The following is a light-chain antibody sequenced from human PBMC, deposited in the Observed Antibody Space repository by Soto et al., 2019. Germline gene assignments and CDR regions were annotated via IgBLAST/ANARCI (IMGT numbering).Light chain of an antibody. Sequence: QSVLTQPASVSGSPGQSITISCSGTSSDIGTYDHVARFQQFPGKTPKLMIYSVSNRPSGVSYRFSGSKSGNTASLTISGLQAEDEADYYCISYTVTRSYVFGTGTKLTVL. J-gene: IGLJ1*01. CDR1: SSDIGTYDH. V-gene: IGLV2-14*01. CDR2: SVS. CDR3: ISYTVTRSYV.